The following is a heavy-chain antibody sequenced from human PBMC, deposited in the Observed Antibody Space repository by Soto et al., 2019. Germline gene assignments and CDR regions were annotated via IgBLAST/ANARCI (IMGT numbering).Heavy chain of an antibody. CDR3: AHKYYDILTGYWSNNWFDP. J-gene: IGHJ5*02. V-gene: IGHV2-5*01. D-gene: IGHD3-9*01. CDR1: GFSLSTSGVG. Sequence: GSGPTLVNPTQTLTLTCTFSGFSLSTSGVGVGWIRQPPGKALEWLALIYWNDDKRYSPSLKSRLTITKDTSKNQVVLTMTNMDPVDTATYYCAHKYYDILTGYWSNNWFDPWGQGTLVTVSS. CDR2: IYWNDDK.